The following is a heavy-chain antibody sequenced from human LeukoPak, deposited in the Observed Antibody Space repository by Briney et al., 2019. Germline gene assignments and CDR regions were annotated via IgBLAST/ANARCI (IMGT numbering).Heavy chain of an antibody. CDR1: GGSFSGYY. CDR2: INHSGST. Sequence: NPSETLSLTRAVYGGSFSGYYWSWLRQPPGKGREWIGEINHSGSTNYNPSLKSRVTISVDTSKNQFSLKLSSVTAADTAVYYCARGRGRSSFWGQGTLVTVSS. J-gene: IGHJ4*02. CDR3: ARGRGRSSF. V-gene: IGHV4-34*01. D-gene: IGHD6-6*01.